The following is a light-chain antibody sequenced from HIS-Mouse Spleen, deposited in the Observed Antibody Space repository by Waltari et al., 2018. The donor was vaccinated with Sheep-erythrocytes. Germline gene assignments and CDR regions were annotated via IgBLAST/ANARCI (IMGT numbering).Light chain of an antibody. V-gene: IGKV1-39*01. Sequence: DIQMTQSPSSLSASVGDRVTITYRVSQSISSYLNWYQQKPGKAPKLLIYAASSLQSGVPSRFSGSGSGTDFTLTISSLQPEDFATYYCQQSYSTPQFTFGPGTKVDIK. CDR1: QSISSY. CDR3: QQSYSTPQFT. J-gene: IGKJ3*01. CDR2: AAS.